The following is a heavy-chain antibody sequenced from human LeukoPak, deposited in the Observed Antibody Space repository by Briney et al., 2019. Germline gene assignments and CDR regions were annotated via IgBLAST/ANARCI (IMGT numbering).Heavy chain of an antibody. CDR3: AMILYATGSPTYYLDY. J-gene: IGHJ4*02. CDR2: INPKNGDT. D-gene: IGHD2-8*01. V-gene: IGHV1-2*02. CDR1: GYSXTDHS. Sequence: ASVKVSCKASGYSXTDHSMHGVRQAPGQGLEWMGWINPKNGDTNYAQNFQGRVTMTRDTSISTVYMEVSWLRSDDTAVYYCAMILYATGSPTYYLDYWGQGTLVTVSP.